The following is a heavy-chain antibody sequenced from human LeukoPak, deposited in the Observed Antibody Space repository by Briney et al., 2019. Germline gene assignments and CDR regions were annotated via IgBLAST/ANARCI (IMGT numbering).Heavy chain of an antibody. V-gene: IGHV3-48*04. J-gene: IGHJ4*02. CDR1: GFTFSSYS. CDR2: ISSSSSTI. D-gene: IGHD6-19*01. CDR3: ARVAVAGPKGGDY. Sequence: GGSLRLSCAASGFTFSSYSMNWVRQAPGKGLEWVSYISSSSSTIYYADSVKGRFTISRDNAKNSLYLQMNSLRAEDTAVYYCARVAVAGPKGGDYWGQGTLVTVSS.